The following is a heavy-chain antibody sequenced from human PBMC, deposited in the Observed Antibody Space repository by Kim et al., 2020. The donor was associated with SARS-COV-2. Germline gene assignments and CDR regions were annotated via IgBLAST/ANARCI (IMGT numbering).Heavy chain of an antibody. CDR2: VYYSGNT. CDR1: GGTINSGSLY. J-gene: IGHJ2*01. CDR3: ARRGDWDWYFDL. D-gene: IGHD3-10*01. V-gene: IGHV4-39*01. Sequence: SETLSLTCTVSGGTINSGSLYWGWIRQPPGKGLEWIGNVYYSGNTYYSPSFKSRVTISVDASKNEFSLNLSAVTAADSAIYFCARRGDWDWYFDLWGRGTLASVPS.